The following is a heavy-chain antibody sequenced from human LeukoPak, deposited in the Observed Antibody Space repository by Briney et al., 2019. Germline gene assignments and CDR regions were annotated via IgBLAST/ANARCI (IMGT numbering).Heavy chain of an antibody. CDR3: ARDSLMDV. V-gene: IGHV1-8*03. CDR1: VYTGTSYS. J-gene: IGHJ6*03. CDR2: MNRNSGNT. Sequence: SVKLSCKGSVYTGTSYSINWVRRGTRQGLEWVGGMNRNSGNTGYAQKSQGRVTITRNTSISTAYMERSSLRSEDTAVYYCARDSLMDVWGEGPTVTVSS.